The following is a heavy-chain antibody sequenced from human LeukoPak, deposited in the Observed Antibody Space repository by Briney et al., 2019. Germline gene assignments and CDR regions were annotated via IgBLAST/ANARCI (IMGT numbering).Heavy chain of an antibody. Sequence: GGSLRLSCAASGFXFSTYDINWVRQAPGKGLEWVSGLSSSGGSTFYADSVKGRFTISRDNSKNTVYLQMNSLRGEDTAIYYCARGVTVTTDFWGQGTLVTVSS. CDR2: LSSSGGST. CDR1: GFXFSTYD. D-gene: IGHD4-17*01. J-gene: IGHJ4*02. V-gene: IGHV3-23*01. CDR3: ARGVTVTTDF.